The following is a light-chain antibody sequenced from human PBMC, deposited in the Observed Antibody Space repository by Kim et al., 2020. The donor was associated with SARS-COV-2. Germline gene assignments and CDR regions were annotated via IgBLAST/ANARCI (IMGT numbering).Light chain of an antibody. J-gene: IGKJ2*01. CDR3: QQRSNWPLMYT. Sequence: EIVLTQSPATLSLSPGERATLSCRASQSVSSYLAWYQQKHGQAPRLLIYDASNRATGIPARFSGSGSGSDFTLTISSLEPEDFAVYYCQQRSNWPLMYTFGQGTKLEI. V-gene: IGKV3-11*01. CDR2: DAS. CDR1: QSVSSY.